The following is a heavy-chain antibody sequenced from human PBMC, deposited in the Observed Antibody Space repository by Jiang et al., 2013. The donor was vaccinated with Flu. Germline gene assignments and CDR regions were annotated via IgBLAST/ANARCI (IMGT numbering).Heavy chain of an antibody. J-gene: IGHJ4*02. D-gene: IGHD5-24*01. Sequence: GAEVKKPGASVRVSCKASGYTFTSYGLSWVRQAPGQGLEWMGWISAHNGKTNYAQKFQDRVTMTTDTSTKTAYMELRSLRSDDTAMYYCAREELAVWPDWGQGTLVTVSS. CDR3: AREELAVWPD. V-gene: IGHV1-18*04. CDR1: GYTFTSYG. CDR2: ISAHNGKT.